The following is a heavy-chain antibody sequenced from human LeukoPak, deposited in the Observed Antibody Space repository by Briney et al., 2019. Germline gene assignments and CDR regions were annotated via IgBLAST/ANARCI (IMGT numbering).Heavy chain of an antibody. CDR3: AKDQRFFNV. D-gene: IGHD3-3*01. V-gene: IGHV3-7*03. J-gene: IGHJ6*04. CDR1: RFSFSAYW. Sequence: GGSLRLSCAASRFSFSAYWMTWVRQAPGTGLEWVANINPAGSETYYVDPVKGRFSISRDNAKNLVYLQMNSLRAEDTAVYYCAKDQRFFNVWGKGTTVTVSS. CDR2: INPAGSET.